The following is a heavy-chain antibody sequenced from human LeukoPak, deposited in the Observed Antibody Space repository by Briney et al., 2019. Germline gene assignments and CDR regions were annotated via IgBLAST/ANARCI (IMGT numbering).Heavy chain of an antibody. V-gene: IGHV4-39*01. CDR3: ARRALGGAYFDY. J-gene: IGHJ4*02. D-gene: IGHD1-26*01. CDR2: IYYSGST. Sequence: PSETLSRTCSVSGVSISSTSYYWGWIRQPPGKGLEWIANIYYSGSTYYNPSLKSRVTISLDTSKNQFSLKVRSVTAADTAVYYCARRALGGAYFDYWGQGALVTVSS. CDR1: GVSISSTSYY.